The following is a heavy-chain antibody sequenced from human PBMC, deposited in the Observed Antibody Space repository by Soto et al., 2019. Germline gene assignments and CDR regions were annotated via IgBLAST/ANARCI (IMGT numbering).Heavy chain of an antibody. CDR2: IIPLFGTG. J-gene: IGHJ5*02. CDR3: ASGSAMGADH. CDR1: GVTSSTHT. D-gene: IGHD5-18*01. V-gene: IGHV1-69*06. Sequence: ASVKVSCKASGVTSSTHTITWVRQAPGQGLEWMGGIIPLFGTGHKAQKFQGRITIIADKSTSTAYMEVSSLRSEDTAVYFCASGSAMGADHWGQGTLVTVSS.